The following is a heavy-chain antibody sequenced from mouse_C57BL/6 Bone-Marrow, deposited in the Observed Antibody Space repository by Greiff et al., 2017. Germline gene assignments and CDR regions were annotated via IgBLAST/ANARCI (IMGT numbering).Heavy chain of an antibody. CDR1: GFTFSSYG. CDR2: ISSGGSYT. CDR3: ARQIYYYYDPLAY. J-gene: IGHJ3*01. V-gene: IGHV5-6*01. D-gene: IGHD2-4*01. Sequence: EVKLVESGGDLVKPGGSLKLSCAASGFTFSSYGMSWVRQTPDKRLEWVATISSGGSYTYYPDSVKGRFTISRDNAKNTLYLQMSSLKSEDTAMYYCARQIYYYYDPLAYWGQGTLVTVSA.